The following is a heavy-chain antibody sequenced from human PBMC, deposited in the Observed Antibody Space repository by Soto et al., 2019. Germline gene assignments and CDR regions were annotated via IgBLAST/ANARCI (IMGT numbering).Heavy chain of an antibody. Sequence: SETLSLTCTVSGGSIRSGGYYWSWVRQNPRKGLERIGNIYYSGNTYYNPSLKSRLTISVDTSKNQFSLNLSSVTAADTAVYYCARDRLMATAGTARHYFGLDVWGQGTTVTVSS. D-gene: IGHD5-18*01. V-gene: IGHV4-31*03. J-gene: IGHJ6*02. CDR3: ARDRLMATAGTARHYFGLDV. CDR1: GGSIRSGGYY. CDR2: IYYSGNT.